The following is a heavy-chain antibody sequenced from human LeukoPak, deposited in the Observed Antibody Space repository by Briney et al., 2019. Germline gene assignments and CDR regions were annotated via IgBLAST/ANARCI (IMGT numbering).Heavy chain of an antibody. CDR3: ARLDTYYYDSSGYSPD. CDR2: IIPILGIA. J-gene: IGHJ4*02. CDR1: GGTFSSYT. Sequence: SVKVSCKASGGTFSSYTISWVRQAPGQGLEWMGRIIPILGIANYAQKFQGRVTITADKSTSTAYMELSSPRSEDTAVYYCARLDTYYYDSSGYSPDWGQGTLVTVSS. D-gene: IGHD3-22*01. V-gene: IGHV1-69*02.